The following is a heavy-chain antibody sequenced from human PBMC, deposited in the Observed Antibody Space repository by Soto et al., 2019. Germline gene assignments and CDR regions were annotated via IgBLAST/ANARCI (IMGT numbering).Heavy chain of an antibody. J-gene: IGHJ6*02. V-gene: IGHV1-2*04. CDR1: GYTFTDYY. CDR2: INTNSGKT. D-gene: IGHD3-10*01. CDR3: ARVPRGVYYGMDV. Sequence: QVQLVQSGAEVKKPGASVKVSCKASGYTFTDYYMHWVRQAPGQRLEWMGWINTNSGKTNYAQKFQGWVTMTRDTSITTVYMEVSRLRSDDTAVYYCARVPRGVYYGMDVWGQGTTVTVSS.